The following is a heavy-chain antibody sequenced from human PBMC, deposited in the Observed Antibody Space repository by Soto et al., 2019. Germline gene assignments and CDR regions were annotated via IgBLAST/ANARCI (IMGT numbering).Heavy chain of an antibody. CDR1: GYTFTSYY. D-gene: IGHD6-6*01. J-gene: IGHJ4*02. CDR2: INPSGGST. Sequence: ASVKVSCKASGYTFTSYYMHWVRQAPGQGLEWMGIINPSGGSTSYAQKFQGRVTMTRDTSTSTVYMELSSLRSEDMAVYYCALEIIDSSAYSSSSELDYWGQGTLVTVSS. CDR3: ALEIIDSSAYSSSSELDY. V-gene: IGHV1-46*03.